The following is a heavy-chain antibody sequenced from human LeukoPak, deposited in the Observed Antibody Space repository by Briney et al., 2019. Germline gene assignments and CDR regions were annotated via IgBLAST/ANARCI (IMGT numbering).Heavy chain of an antibody. J-gene: IGHJ4*02. CDR3: TTLFHDYGDYAFDY. CDR1: GFIFSNAY. CDR2: IRSKTDGGTT. V-gene: IGHV3-15*01. Sequence: GGSLRLSCEASGFIFSNAYMSWVRQAPGKGLEWVGRIRSKTDGGTTDYAAPVKGRFTISRDDSKNMLYLQMNSLRTEDTAVYYCTTLFHDYGDYAFDYWGQGTLVTVSS. D-gene: IGHD4-17*01.